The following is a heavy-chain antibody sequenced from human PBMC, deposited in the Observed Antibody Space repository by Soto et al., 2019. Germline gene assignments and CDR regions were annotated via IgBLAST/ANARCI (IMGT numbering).Heavy chain of an antibody. CDR1: GYTFTSYA. D-gene: IGHD3-3*01. CDR2: INAGNGNT. Sequence: ASVKVSCKASGYTFTSYAMHWVRQAPGQRLEWMGWINAGNGNTKYSQKFQGRVTITRDTSASTAYMELSSLRSEDTAVYYFARILMDYDIWIGYYRAYYFDYGGKEPLVPVPS. V-gene: IGHV1-3*01. J-gene: IGHJ4*02. CDR3: ARILMDYDIWIGYYRAYYFDY.